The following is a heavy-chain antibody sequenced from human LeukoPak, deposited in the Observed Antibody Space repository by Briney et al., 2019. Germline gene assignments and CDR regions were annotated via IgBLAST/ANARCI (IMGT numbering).Heavy chain of an antibody. CDR2: ISYDGSNK. CDR1: GFTFSSYA. D-gene: IGHD6-19*01. Sequence: GGSLRLSCAASGFTFSSYAMHWVRQAPGKGLEWVAVISYDGSNKYYADSVKGRFTISRDNSKNTLYLQMNSLRAEDTAVYYCARWGVAGTWGGSRVFDYRGQGTLVTVSS. V-gene: IGHV3-30*04. CDR3: ARWGVAGTWGGSRVFDY. J-gene: IGHJ4*02.